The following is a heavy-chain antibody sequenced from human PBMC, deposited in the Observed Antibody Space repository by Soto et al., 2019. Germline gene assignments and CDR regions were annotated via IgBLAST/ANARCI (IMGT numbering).Heavy chain of an antibody. CDR1: GFTFSSYD. V-gene: IGHV3-13*04. CDR3: ARVPPYSGNFDY. CDR2: IVTAGDT. J-gene: IGHJ4*02. Sequence: PAGSLRLSCAASGFTFSSYDMHWVRQATGKGLQWVSAIVTAGDTYYPGSVKGRFTISRENAKNSLYLQMNSLRAGDTAVYYCARVPPYSGNFDYWGQGT. D-gene: IGHD1-26*01.